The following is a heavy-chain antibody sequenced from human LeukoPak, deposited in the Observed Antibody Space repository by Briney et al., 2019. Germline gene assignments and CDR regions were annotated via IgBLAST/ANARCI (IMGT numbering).Heavy chain of an antibody. CDR2: IRSKAYGGTT. D-gene: IGHD3-9*01. Sequence: GGSLRLSCAASGFTFSSYWMSWVRQAPGKGLEWVGFIRSKAYGGTTEYAASVKGRFTISRDDSKSIAYLQMNSLKTEDTAVYYCTRGGDILTGYYSGAPSIDYWGQGTLVTVSS. V-gene: IGHV3-49*04. CDR3: TRGGDILTGYYSGAPSIDY. CDR1: GFTFSSYW. J-gene: IGHJ4*02.